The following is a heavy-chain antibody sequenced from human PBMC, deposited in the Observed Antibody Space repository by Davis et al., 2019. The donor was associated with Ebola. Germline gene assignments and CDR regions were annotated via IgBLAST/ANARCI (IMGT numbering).Heavy chain of an antibody. D-gene: IGHD2-15*01. CDR2: ISWNSGSI. CDR3: VRGGGTFDV. V-gene: IGHV3-9*01. CDR1: GFTFDDYA. Sequence: GGSLRLSCAASGFTFDDYAMHWVRQAPGKGLEWVSGISWNSGSIGYADSVKGRFTISRDNAKNSLYLQMNSLRAEDTAVYYCVRGGGTFDVWGQGTLVTVSS. J-gene: IGHJ4*02.